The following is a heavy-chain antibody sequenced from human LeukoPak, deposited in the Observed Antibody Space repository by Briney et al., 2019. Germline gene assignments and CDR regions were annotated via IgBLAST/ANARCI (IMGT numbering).Heavy chain of an antibody. J-gene: IGHJ4*02. CDR1: GGSISSLY. V-gene: IGHV4-59*08. CDR3: ARFHISTGSFDF. D-gene: IGHD3-9*01. Sequence: PSETLSLTCSVSGGSISSLYWSWIRQPPGKELEWIGYIYYTGSTNYNPSLKSRVTMFVDMSKNQFFLRLSSVTAADTAVYYCARFHISTGSFDFWGQGTLVTVSS. CDR2: IYYTGST.